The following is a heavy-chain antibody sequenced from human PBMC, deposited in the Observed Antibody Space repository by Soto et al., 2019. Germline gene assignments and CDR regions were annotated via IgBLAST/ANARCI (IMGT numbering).Heavy chain of an antibody. D-gene: IGHD6-6*01. CDR2: IIPIFGTA. V-gene: IGHV1-69*13. J-gene: IGHJ6*02. CDR1: GGTFSSYA. Sequence: ASVKVSCKASGGTFSSYAISWVRQAPGQGLERMGGIIPIFGTANYAQKFQGRVTITADESTSTAYIELSSLRSEDTAVYYCAVLELAARYYYYGIDVWGQGTTVTVSS. CDR3: AVLELAARYYYYGIDV.